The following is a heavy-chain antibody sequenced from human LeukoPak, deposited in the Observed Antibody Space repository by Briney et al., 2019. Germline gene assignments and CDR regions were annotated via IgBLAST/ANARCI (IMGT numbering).Heavy chain of an antibody. V-gene: IGHV3-7*01. Sequence: GRSLRLSCAASGFTFSSYSMNWVRQAPGKGLEWVANIKEDGSEKYYLDSVRGRFTVSRDNAKSSLYLRMNSLRDDDTAVYYCARGQSWTFDYWGQGTLVTVSS. CDR3: ARGQSWTFDY. J-gene: IGHJ4*02. D-gene: IGHD3/OR15-3a*01. CDR2: IKEDGSEK. CDR1: GFTFSSYS.